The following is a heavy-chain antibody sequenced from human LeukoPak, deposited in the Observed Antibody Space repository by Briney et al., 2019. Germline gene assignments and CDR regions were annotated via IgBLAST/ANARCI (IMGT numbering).Heavy chain of an antibody. V-gene: IGHV3-48*01. Sequence: GGSLRLSCAASGFTFSTYAMNWVRQAPGKGLEWVSYISSSSNTIYYADSVQGRFTISRDNANNSLYLQMNSLRAEDTAVYYCARDGYDFWSGYPTTVDFWGQGTLVTVSS. CDR2: ISSSSNTI. D-gene: IGHD3-3*01. CDR1: GFTFSTYA. CDR3: ARDGYDFWSGYPTTVDF. J-gene: IGHJ4*02.